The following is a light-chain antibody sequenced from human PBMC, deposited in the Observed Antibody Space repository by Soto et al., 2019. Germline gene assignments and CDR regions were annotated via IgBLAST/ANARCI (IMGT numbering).Light chain of an antibody. V-gene: IGKV3-20*01. CDR3: QHSGDFWWK. J-gene: IGKJ1*01. CDR1: PSINKAY. Sequence: VLTQSPRTLALSPGDIATLSCWASPSINKAYLDWYQVKPGQAPRRLIYGAASRATGIPDRFSGRGLGTDFSLTTSRLEPEDFASYYCQHSGDFWWKCGQVTELDIK. CDR2: GAA.